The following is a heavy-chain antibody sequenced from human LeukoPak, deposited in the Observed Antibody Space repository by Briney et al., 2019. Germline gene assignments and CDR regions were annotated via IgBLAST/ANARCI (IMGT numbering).Heavy chain of an antibody. D-gene: IGHD3-10*01. J-gene: IGHJ3*02. CDR2: IDPSGGRT. Sequence: ASVTVPCKASGYTFTAYHMHWLRQAPAQGLAGMETIDPSGGRTAYAQKFQGRVTVTRATSPSTVYMDLSSLRSEDTAVYYCARPAPTGVDAFDTWGQGTLVTVSS. V-gene: IGHV1-46*01. CDR1: GYTFTAYH. CDR3: ARPAPTGVDAFDT.